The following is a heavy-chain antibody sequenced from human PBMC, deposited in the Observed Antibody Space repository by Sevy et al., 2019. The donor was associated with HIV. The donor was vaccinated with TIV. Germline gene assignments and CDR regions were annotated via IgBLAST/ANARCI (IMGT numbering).Heavy chain of an antibody. V-gene: IGHV3-11*06. J-gene: IGHJ5*02. Sequence: GGSLRLSCAVSGFTLNDYYMSWIRQAPGKGLEWVAYIPDTGSYTSYADSVKGRLTISRDNARKSLILEMNNLRAEDTAMYYCARSYSTNNWFDPWGQGTLVTVSS. CDR3: ARSYSTNNWFDP. CDR2: IPDTGSYT. CDR1: GFTLNDYY. D-gene: IGHD4-4*01.